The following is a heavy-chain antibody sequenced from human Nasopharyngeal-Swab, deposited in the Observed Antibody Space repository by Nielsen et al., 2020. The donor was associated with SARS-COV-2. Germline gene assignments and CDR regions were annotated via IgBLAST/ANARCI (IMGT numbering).Heavy chain of an antibody. D-gene: IGHD1-26*01. V-gene: IGHV3-43*02. Sequence: LSLTCAASGFTFDDYAMHWVRQAPGKGLEWVSLITGDGIITYYADSVKGRFTISRDNSKNSLYLQMNSLTTEDAALYYCAKGGWELLNWFDPWGQGTLVTASS. J-gene: IGHJ5*02. CDR1: GFTFDDYA. CDR2: ITGDGIIT. CDR3: AKGGWELLNWFDP.